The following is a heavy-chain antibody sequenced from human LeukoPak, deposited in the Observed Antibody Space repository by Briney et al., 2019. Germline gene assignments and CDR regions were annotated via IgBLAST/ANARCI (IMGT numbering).Heavy chain of an antibody. D-gene: IGHD3-16*02. CDR2: IVVGSGNT. CDR3: AAEELSFRFDY. CDR1: GGTFSSYA. Sequence: ASVKVSCKASGGTFSSYAISWVRQARGQRLEWIGWIVVGSGNTNYAQKFQERVTITRDMSTSTAYMELSSLRSEDTAVYYCAAEELSFRFDYWGQGTLVTVSS. V-gene: IGHV1-58*02. J-gene: IGHJ4*02.